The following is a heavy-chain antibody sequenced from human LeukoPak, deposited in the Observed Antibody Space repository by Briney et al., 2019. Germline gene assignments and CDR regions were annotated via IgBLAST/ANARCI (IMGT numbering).Heavy chain of an antibody. V-gene: IGHV3-9*01. D-gene: IGHD6-13*01. Sequence: GRSLRLSCAASGFTFDDYAMHWVRQAPGKGLEWVSGISWNSGSIGYADSVKGRFTISRDNTKNSLYPQMNSLRAEDSALYYCAKDVRELYSSSWYLDYWGQGTLVTVSS. CDR3: AKDVRELYSSSWYLDY. CDR1: GFTFDDYA. J-gene: IGHJ4*02. CDR2: ISWNSGSI.